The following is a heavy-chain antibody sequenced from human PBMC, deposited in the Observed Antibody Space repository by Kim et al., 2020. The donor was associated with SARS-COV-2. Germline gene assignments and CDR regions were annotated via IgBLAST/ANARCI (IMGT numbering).Heavy chain of an antibody. V-gene: IGHV3-21*01. CDR3: ASRAVADFDY. J-gene: IGHJ4*02. CDR2: YI. Sequence: YIYDADSVKRRVTTTRDNAKNSRYLQMNSLGAEDTAVYYCASRAVADFDYWGQGTLVTVSS. D-gene: IGHD6-19*01.